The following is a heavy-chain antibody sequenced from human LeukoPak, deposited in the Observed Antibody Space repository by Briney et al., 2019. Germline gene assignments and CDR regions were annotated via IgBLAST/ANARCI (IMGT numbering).Heavy chain of an antibody. D-gene: IGHD2-15*01. CDR2: ISSSSSYI. Sequence: PGGSLRLSCAASGFTFSSYSMNWVGQAPGKGLEWVSSISSSSSYIYYADSVKGRFTISRDNAKNSLYLQMNSLRAEDTAVYYCARVRYCSGGSCYSGVFDYWGQGTLVTVSS. CDR1: GFTFSSYS. J-gene: IGHJ4*02. CDR3: ARVRYCSGGSCYSGVFDY. V-gene: IGHV3-21*01.